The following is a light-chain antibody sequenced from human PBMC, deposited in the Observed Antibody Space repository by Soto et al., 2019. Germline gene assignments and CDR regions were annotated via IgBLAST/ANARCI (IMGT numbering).Light chain of an antibody. V-gene: IGKV3-20*01. J-gene: IGKJ2*01. Sequence: EIVLTQSPGTLSLSPGERATLSCRASQSVSSSYLAWYQQKPGQAPRLLIYGASSRATGIPDRFSGSGSGTDFILTISRLEPEDFAVYYCQQYDSSPTYTFGQGTKLEIK. CDR3: QQYDSSPTYT. CDR2: GAS. CDR1: QSVSSSY.